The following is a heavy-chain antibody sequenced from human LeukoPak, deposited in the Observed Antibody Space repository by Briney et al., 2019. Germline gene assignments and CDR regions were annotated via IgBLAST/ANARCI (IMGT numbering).Heavy chain of an antibody. J-gene: IGHJ1*01. D-gene: IGHD6-13*01. Sequence: GGSLRLSCAASGFTFSSYWMSWVRQAPGKGLEWVADINKDGSEECYVDSVKGRFTISRDNSKNTLYLQMNSLRAEDTAVYYCARQPATGTEFFQHWGQGTLVTVSS. V-gene: IGHV3-7*03. CDR1: GFTFSSYW. CDR3: ARQPATGTEFFQH. CDR2: INKDGSEE.